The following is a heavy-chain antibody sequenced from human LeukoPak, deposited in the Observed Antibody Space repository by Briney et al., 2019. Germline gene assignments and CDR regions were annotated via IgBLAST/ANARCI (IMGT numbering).Heavy chain of an antibody. J-gene: IGHJ4*02. CDR3: AKDQAPRAARVIYFDY. CDR1: GFTFSSYS. CDR2: ISGSSSII. V-gene: IGHV3-48*04. Sequence: GGSLRLSCEASGFTFSSYSMNWVRQAPGKGLEWVSFISGSSSIIHYADSVKGRFTISRDNSKNTLFLHMDSLRVEDTAVYYCAKDQAPRAARVIYFDYWGQGNLVTVSS. D-gene: IGHD2-15*01.